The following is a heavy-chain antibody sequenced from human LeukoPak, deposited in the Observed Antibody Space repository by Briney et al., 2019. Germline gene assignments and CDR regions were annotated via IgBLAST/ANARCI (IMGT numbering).Heavy chain of an antibody. CDR2: INHSGST. J-gene: IGHJ6*03. CDR3: ARKVKTNYYYYYYMDV. D-gene: IGHD1/OR15-1a*01. Sequence: SETLSLTCAVYGGSFSGYYWSWIRQPPGKGLEWIGEINHSGSTNYNPSLKSRVTISVDTSKNQFSLKLSSVTAADTAVYYCARKVKTNYYYYYYMDVWGKGTTVTVSS. V-gene: IGHV4-34*01. CDR1: GGSFSGYY.